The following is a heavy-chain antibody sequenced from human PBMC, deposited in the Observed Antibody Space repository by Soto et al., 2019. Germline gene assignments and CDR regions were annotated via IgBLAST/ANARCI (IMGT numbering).Heavy chain of an antibody. J-gene: IGHJ4*02. V-gene: IGHV1-69*12. D-gene: IGHD2-15*01. CDR1: GGTFSSYA. CDR3: AREVVGDGYTMPFDY. Sequence: QVQLVQSGAEVKKPGSSVKVSCKASGGTFSSYAISWVRQAPGQGLEWMGGIIPIFGTANYAQKFQGRVTSTADESTSTAYRELSSLRSEDTAVYYCAREVVGDGYTMPFDYWGQGTLVTVSS. CDR2: IIPIFGTA.